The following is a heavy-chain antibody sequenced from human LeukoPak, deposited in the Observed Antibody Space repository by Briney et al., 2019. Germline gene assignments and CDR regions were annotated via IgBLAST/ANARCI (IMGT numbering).Heavy chain of an antibody. D-gene: IGHD6-25*01. Sequence: ASVKVSCKASGGTFSSYAISWVRLAPGQGLEWMGRIIPILGIANYAQKFQGRVTITADKSTSTAYMELSSLRSDDTAVYYCAREDQSSDGAFDIWGQGTMVTVSS. CDR2: IIPILGIA. CDR3: AREDQSSDGAFDI. J-gene: IGHJ3*02. CDR1: GGTFSSYA. V-gene: IGHV1-69*04.